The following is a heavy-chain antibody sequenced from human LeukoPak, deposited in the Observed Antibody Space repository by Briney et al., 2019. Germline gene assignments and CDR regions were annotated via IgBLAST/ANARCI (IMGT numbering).Heavy chain of an antibody. Sequence: SSETLSLTCAVSGGSISSSNWWSWVRQPPGKGLEWIGEIYHSGSTNYNPSLKSRVTISVDKSKNQFSLKLSSLTAADTAVYYCARASHDYGDYSHFDYWGQGTLVTVSS. CDR3: ARASHDYGDYSHFDY. CDR2: IYHSGST. V-gene: IGHV4-4*02. CDR1: GGSISSSNW. J-gene: IGHJ4*02. D-gene: IGHD4-17*01.